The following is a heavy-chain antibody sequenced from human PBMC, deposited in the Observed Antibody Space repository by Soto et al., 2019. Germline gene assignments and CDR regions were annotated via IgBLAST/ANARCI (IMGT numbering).Heavy chain of an antibody. CDR3: AKDGASGSYPPYYYFGMDV. V-gene: IGHV3-23*01. J-gene: IGHJ6*02. CDR1: GFPFSSYA. CDR2: ISGSGGNA. D-gene: IGHD1-26*01. Sequence: VQLLESGGGLVQPGGSVRLSCAASGFPFSSYAMSWVRQAPGKGLEWVSTISGSGGNAYYADSVKGRFSISRDNSKNTLRLQMNSLRADDTAVYYCAKDGASGSYPPYYYFGMDVWGQGTTVTVSS.